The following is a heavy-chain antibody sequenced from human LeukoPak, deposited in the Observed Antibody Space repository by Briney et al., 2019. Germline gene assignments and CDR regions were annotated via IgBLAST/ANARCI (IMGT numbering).Heavy chain of an antibody. D-gene: IGHD3-10*01. CDR1: GGSVSSGSYY. J-gene: IGHJ2*01. V-gene: IGHV4-61*01. CDR3: ARDRGTTMVRGVQHSRYFDL. Sequence: PSETLSLTCTVSGGSVSSGSYYWSWIRQPPGKGLEWIGYIYYSGSTNHNLSLKSRVTISVDTSKNQFSLKLSSVTAADTAVYYCARDRGTTMVRGVQHSRYFDLWGRGTLVTVSS. CDR2: IYYSGST.